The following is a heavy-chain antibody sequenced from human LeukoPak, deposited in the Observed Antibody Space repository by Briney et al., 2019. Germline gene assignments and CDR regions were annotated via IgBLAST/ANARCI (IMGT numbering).Heavy chain of an antibody. CDR2: TYYRSKWYY. CDR3: GREAAAGWVED. Sequence: SQTLSLTCAISGDSISSSSAVWNWIRQSPSRGFEWLWRTYYRSKWYYDYAISLKSRINIIPDTSKNQFSLQLNSVTPEDTAVYYCGREAAAGWVEDWGQGTLVTVSS. CDR1: GDSISSSSAV. J-gene: IGHJ4*02. D-gene: IGHD6-13*01. V-gene: IGHV6-1*01.